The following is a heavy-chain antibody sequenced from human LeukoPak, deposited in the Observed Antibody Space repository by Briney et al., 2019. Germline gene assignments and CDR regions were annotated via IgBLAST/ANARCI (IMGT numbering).Heavy chain of an antibody. CDR2: IIPIFGTA. D-gene: IGHD3-10*01. CDR1: GYTFTSYA. J-gene: IGHJ4*02. CDR3: ARNPHYYGSGSYYSYNYFDY. V-gene: IGHV1-69*13. Sequence: SVTVSCKASGYTFTSYAMNWVRQAPGQGLEWMGGIIPIFGTANYAQKFQGRVTITADESTSTAYMELSSLRSEDTAVYYCARNPHYYGSGSYYSYNYFDYWGQGTLVTVSS.